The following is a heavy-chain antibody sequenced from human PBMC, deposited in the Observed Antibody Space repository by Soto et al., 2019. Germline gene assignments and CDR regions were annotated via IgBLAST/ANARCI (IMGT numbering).Heavy chain of an antibody. J-gene: IGHJ3*02. D-gene: IGHD3-10*01. Sequence: QVQLQQWGAGLLKPSETLSLTCAVYGGPFSAYYWSWIRQPPGKGLEWIGQINHSGSSNYNPSLKSRVTMSVDTSKNQFPLKLRSVTAADTAVYYCARREITVRGAPLFRRRSSNDAFDMWGQGTMVTVSS. CDR3: ARREITVRGAPLFRRRSSNDAFDM. CDR2: INHSGSS. CDR1: GGPFSAYY. V-gene: IGHV4-34*01.